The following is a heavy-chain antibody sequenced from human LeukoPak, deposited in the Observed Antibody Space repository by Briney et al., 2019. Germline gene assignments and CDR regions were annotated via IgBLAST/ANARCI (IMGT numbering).Heavy chain of an antibody. CDR3: ARAQYYYGSGSYYDIDY. CDR1: GDSVPSNSAA. CDR2: TYYRSKWYN. Sequence: SQTLSLTCAISGDSVPSNSAAWNWIRQSPSRGLEWLGRTYYRSKWYNDYAVSVKSRITINPDTSKNQFSLQLNSVTPEDTAVYYCARAQYYYGSGSYYDIDYWGQGTLVTVSS. V-gene: IGHV6-1*01. D-gene: IGHD3-10*01. J-gene: IGHJ4*02.